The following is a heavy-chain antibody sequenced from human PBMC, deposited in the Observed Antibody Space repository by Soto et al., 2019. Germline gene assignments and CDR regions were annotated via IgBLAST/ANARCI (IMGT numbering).Heavy chain of an antibody. CDR3: AKDEGYCNSISCKDAFDY. CDR2: ISWDGGYK. J-gene: IGHJ3*01. V-gene: IGHV3-9*01. CDR1: GFTFVDYA. Sequence: EVQLVESGGGLVQPGRSLRLSCAASGFTFVDYAMHWGRQAPGQGLEWVSGISWDGGYKGYADSVKGRFTISRDNAKKSLYLEMNSRRVEDTALYYCAKDEGYCNSISCKDAFDYWCQGTTVTVS. D-gene: IGHD2-2*01.